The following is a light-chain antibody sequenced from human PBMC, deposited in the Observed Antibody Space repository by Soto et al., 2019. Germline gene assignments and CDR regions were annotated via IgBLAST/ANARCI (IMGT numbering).Light chain of an antibody. CDR2: WAS. Sequence: DIVMTQSPDSLAVSLGERATINCKSSQSILYSPNNKNYLAWYQQKPGHPPKLVIYWASTRESGVPDRFSGSGSGTDFNLTINSLQAEDVAAYYCQQYYSTPLTFGQGTRLEIK. J-gene: IGKJ5*01. V-gene: IGKV4-1*01. CDR1: QSILYSPNNKNY. CDR3: QQYYSTPLT.